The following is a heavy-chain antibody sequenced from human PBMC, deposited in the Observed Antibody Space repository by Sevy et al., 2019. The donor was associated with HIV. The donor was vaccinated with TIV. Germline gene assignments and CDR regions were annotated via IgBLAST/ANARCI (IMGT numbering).Heavy chain of an antibody. CDR2: ISSSSSYI. CDR3: ARDRDGSGSSGGYGMDV. D-gene: IGHD3-10*01. J-gene: IGHJ6*02. V-gene: IGHV3-21*01. Sequence: GGSLRLSCVGSEFTFSSYSMNWVRQAPGKGLEWVSFISSSSSYIYYADSVKGRFTISRDNTKKSLSLQMNSLRAEDTAVYYCARDRDGSGSSGGYGMDVWGQGTTVTVSS. CDR1: EFTFSSYS.